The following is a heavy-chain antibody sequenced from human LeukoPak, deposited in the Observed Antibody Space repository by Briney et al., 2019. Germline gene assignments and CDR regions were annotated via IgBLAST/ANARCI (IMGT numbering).Heavy chain of an antibody. Sequence: SETLSLTCTVSGGSVSNYYWSWIRQPPGKGLEWIGYISYSGSTNYNPSLKSQVTISMDTSKNQFSLKMTSVTAADTAVYYCAKIHDSSGYYRDNCYYYMDVWGKRTTVTVSS. V-gene: IGHV4-59*02. CDR2: ISYSGST. CDR1: GGSVSNYY. CDR3: AKIHDSSGYYRDNCYYYMDV. J-gene: IGHJ6*03. D-gene: IGHD3-22*01.